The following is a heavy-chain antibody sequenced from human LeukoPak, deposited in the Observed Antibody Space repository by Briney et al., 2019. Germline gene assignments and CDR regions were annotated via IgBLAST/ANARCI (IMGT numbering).Heavy chain of an antibody. Sequence: PSETLSLTCSASGDSISSTSYYWSWIRQPPGKGLEWIGTIYYTGSTSYNPSLKSRVTISVDTSKNQFSLKLSSVTAADTAVYYCARDSYYYDSSGYYYFDYWGQGTLVTVSS. CDR1: GDSISSTSYY. V-gene: IGHV4-39*07. J-gene: IGHJ4*02. CDR2: IYYTGST. CDR3: ARDSYYYDSSGYYYFDY. D-gene: IGHD3-22*01.